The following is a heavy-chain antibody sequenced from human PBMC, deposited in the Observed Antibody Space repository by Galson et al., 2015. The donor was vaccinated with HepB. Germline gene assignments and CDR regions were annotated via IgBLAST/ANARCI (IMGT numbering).Heavy chain of an antibody. CDR2: ISYDGSNK. V-gene: IGHV3-30*04. J-gene: IGHJ6*02. D-gene: IGHD2-2*02. Sequence: SLRLSCAASGFTFSSYAMHWVRQAPGKGLEWVAVISYDGSNKYYADSVKGRFTISRDNSKNTLYLQMNSLRAEDTAVYYCAREVRVPAAIEGYYYYGMDVWGQGTTVTVSS. CDR3: AREVRVPAAIEGYYYYGMDV. CDR1: GFTFSSYA.